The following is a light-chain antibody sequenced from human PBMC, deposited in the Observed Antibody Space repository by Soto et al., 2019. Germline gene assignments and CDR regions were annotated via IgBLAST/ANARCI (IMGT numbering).Light chain of an antibody. J-gene: IGKJ4*01. CDR1: QDISNY. Sequence: DIQMTQSPSSLSASVGDRVTITCQASQDISNYLNWYQQKPGKAPKLLIYDASNLETGVPSRFSGSGSGTDFTFTISSLQAEDIATYYCQQYDSLRLTFGGGTKVEIK. CDR3: QQYDSLRLT. V-gene: IGKV1-33*01. CDR2: DAS.